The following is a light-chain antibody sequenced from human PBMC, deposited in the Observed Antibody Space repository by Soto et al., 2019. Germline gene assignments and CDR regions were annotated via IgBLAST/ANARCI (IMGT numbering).Light chain of an antibody. J-gene: IGKJ2*01. Sequence: ILVTHSPVTLAFSPGERATLYFCDSQSVTSRYLAWYQQKPGQAPRLLIYSASSRATGVPDRFSGSGSATDFTLTISRVEPEDFAVYYCQQYGSSRNTFGQGTKVDIK. CDR2: SAS. CDR1: QSVTSRY. V-gene: IGKV3-20*01. CDR3: QQYGSSRNT.